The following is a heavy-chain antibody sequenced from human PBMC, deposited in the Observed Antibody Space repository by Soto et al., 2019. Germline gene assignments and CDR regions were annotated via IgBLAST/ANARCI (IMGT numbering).Heavy chain of an antibody. Sequence: QVQLQESGPGLAKPSETLSLTCSVSGASVSRGSYYWNWIRQTPGKGLEWIGYVYDGGITNYNPSIKSRVTISADAPKNQFSLKLTSVTAADTAVYYCARAYEALDIWGQGTRVTVSS. CDR1: GASVSRGSYY. V-gene: IGHV4-61*01. J-gene: IGHJ3*02. CDR3: ARAYEALDI. CDR2: VYDGGIT.